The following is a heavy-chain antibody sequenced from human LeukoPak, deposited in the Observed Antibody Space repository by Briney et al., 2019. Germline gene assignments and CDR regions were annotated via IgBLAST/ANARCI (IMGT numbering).Heavy chain of an antibody. CDR2: ISAYNGNT. D-gene: IGHD1-26*01. Sequence: ASVKVSCEASAYTFNNYGISWVRQAPGQGLEWMGWISAYNGNTNYAQKFQDRVTMTTDTSTSTAFMELRSLRSDDTAVFYCARSGSHYFYHYGLDVWGQGATVIVSS. V-gene: IGHV1-18*01. CDR1: AYTFNNYG. J-gene: IGHJ6*02. CDR3: ARSGSHYFYHYGLDV.